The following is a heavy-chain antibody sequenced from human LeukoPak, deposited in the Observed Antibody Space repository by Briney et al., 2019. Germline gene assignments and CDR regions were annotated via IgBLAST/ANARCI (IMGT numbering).Heavy chain of an antibody. Sequence: ASVKVSCKASGDTFTSYGISLVRQAPGQGLEWMGWISAYNGNTNYAQKLQGRATMTTDTSTSTAYMELRSLRSDDTAVYYCARGEYYYDSSGYFDYWGQGTPVTVSS. CDR3: ARGEYYYDSSGYFDY. J-gene: IGHJ4*02. CDR2: ISAYNGNT. V-gene: IGHV1-18*01. D-gene: IGHD3-22*01. CDR1: GDTFTSYG.